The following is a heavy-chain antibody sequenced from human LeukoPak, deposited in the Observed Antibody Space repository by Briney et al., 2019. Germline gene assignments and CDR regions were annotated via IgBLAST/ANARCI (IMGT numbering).Heavy chain of an antibody. CDR1: GGTFSSYA. V-gene: IGHV1-69*13. CDR3: ARSGLTRGVISNWFDP. CDR2: IIPIFGTA. J-gene: IGHJ5*02. Sequence: SVKVSCKASGGTFSSYAISWVRQAPGQGLEWMXXIIPIFGTANYAQKFQGRVTITADESTSTAYMELSSLRSEDTAVYYCARSGLTRGVISNWFDPWGQGTLVTVSS. D-gene: IGHD3-10*01.